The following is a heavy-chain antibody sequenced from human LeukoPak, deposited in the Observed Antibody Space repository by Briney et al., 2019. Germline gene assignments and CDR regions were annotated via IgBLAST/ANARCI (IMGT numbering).Heavy chain of an antibody. Sequence: SEPLSLTCTVSGGSISSGGYYWSWIRQHPGKGLEWIGYIYYSGSTYYNPSLKSRVAISVDTSKNQFSLKLSSVTAADTAVYYCARDLRSYGDYAPLGYWGQGTLVTVSS. V-gene: IGHV4-31*03. CDR1: GGSISSGGYY. D-gene: IGHD4-17*01. CDR3: ARDLRSYGDYAPLGY. J-gene: IGHJ4*02. CDR2: IYYSGST.